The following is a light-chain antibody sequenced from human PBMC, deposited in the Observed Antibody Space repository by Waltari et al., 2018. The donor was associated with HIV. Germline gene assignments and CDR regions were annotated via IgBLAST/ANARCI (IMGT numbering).Light chain of an antibody. CDR2: DVS. J-gene: IGKJ5*01. CDR1: QSISSF. V-gene: IGKV3-11*01. CDR3: QQRRRWPVT. Sequence: IVLTQSPATLSLSPGERANLSCRASQSISSFLAWYRQTPGQAPRLLIYDVSNRATGISDRFSGSGFGTDFTLTINYLEPEDSGIYYCQQRRRWPVTFGEGTRLEIK.